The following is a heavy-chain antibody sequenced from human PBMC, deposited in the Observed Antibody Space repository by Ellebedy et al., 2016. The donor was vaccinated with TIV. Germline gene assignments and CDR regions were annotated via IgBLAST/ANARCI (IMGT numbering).Heavy chain of an antibody. CDR3: ARDNTTTVTTTYFDY. CDR1: GFTFNTFA. D-gene: IGHD4-17*01. Sequence: GESLKISCAASGFTFNTFAIHWVRQAPGKGPEWVAVISYDGSNKYYADSVKGRFTMSRDNSKNTVYLQMNSLRGEDTAVYYCARDNTTTVTTTYFDYWGQGTLVTVSS. J-gene: IGHJ4*02. CDR2: ISYDGSNK. V-gene: IGHV3-30-3*01.